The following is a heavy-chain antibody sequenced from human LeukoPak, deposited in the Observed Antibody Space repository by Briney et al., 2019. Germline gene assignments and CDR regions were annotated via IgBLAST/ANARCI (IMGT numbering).Heavy chain of an antibody. CDR2: ISSSGSYI. V-gene: IGHV3-21*01. Sequence: GGSLRLSCAASGFTFSSYSMNWVRQAPGKGLEWVSSISSSGSYIYYADSVKGRFTISRDNAKNSLYLQMNSLRAEDTAVYYCARDKDYGGNWFDPWGQGTLVTVSS. CDR1: GFTFSSYS. D-gene: IGHD4-23*01. CDR3: ARDKDYGGNWFDP. J-gene: IGHJ5*02.